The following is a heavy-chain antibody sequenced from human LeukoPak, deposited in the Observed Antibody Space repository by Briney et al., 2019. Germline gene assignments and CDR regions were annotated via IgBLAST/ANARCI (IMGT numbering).Heavy chain of an antibody. D-gene: IGHD3-9*01. V-gene: IGHV4-59*01. CDR3: ARVGILTGLDY. CDR1: GGSISSYY. Sequence: SETLSLTCTVSGGSISSYYWSWIRQPPGKGLEWIGYIYYSGSTNYNPSLKSRVPISVDTSKNQFSLKLSSVTAADTAVYYCARVGILTGLDYWGQGTLVTVSS. CDR2: IYYSGST. J-gene: IGHJ4*02.